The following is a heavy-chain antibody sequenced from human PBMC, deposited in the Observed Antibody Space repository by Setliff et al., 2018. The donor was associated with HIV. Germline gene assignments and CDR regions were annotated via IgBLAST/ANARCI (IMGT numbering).Heavy chain of an antibody. D-gene: IGHD6-13*01. J-gene: IGHJ4*02. Sequence: NPSETLSLTCAVYGGSFSGHSWTWIRQPPAKGLEWIGEINRSGSANYNRSLKSRVTMSVDTSKRQFSLKLDSVTAAETSIYYCARQSTVAAAGFDFWGQGTLVTVSS. CDR2: INRSGSA. V-gene: IGHV4-34*01. CDR1: GGSFSGHS. CDR3: ARQSTVAAAGFDF.